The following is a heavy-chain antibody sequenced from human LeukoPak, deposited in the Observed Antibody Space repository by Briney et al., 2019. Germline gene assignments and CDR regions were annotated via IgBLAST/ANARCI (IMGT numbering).Heavy chain of an antibody. V-gene: IGHV3-30-3*01. CDR2: ISYDGSNK. J-gene: IGHJ4*02. Sequence: PGGSLRLSCAASGFTFSSYAMHWVRQAPGKGLEWVAVISYDGSNKYYADSVKGRFTISRDNSKNTLYLQMNSLRAEDTAVYYCARDDSSGYYWNYFDYWGQGTLVTVSS. D-gene: IGHD3-22*01. CDR3: ARDDSSGYYWNYFDY. CDR1: GFTFSSYA.